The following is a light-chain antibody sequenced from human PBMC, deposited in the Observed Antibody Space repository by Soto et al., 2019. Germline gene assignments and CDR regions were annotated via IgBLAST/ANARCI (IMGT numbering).Light chain of an antibody. J-gene: IGLJ2*01. CDR1: SGHSSYA. CDR3: QTWGTAIRV. Sequence: QLVLTQSPSASASLGASVKLTCTLSSGHSSYAIAWHQQQPQKGPRYLMKLNGDGSHSKGDGVPDRFSGSSSGAEHYLTISSLQSEDEAVYYCQTWGTAIRVFGGGTKLTVL. CDR2: LNGDGSH. V-gene: IGLV4-69*01.